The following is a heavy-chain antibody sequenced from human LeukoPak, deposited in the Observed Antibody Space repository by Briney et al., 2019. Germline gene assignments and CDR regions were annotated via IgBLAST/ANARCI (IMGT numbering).Heavy chain of an antibody. Sequence: GRSLRLSCAASGFTFSSYAMHWVRQAPGKGLEWVAVISYDGSNKYYADSVKGRFTISRDNSKNTLYLQMNSLRAEDTAVYYCARLYCIDYWGQGTLVTVSS. D-gene: IGHD3-16*01. CDR3: ARLYCIDY. CDR2: ISYDGSNK. J-gene: IGHJ4*02. V-gene: IGHV3-30-3*01. CDR1: GFTFSSYA.